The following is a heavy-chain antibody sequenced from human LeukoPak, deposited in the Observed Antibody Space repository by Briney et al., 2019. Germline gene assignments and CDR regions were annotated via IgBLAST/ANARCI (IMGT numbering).Heavy chain of an antibody. CDR1: GFTFSSYA. J-gene: IGHJ4*02. CDR3: ARVLYYYDSSGYYYIDY. Sequence: GGSLRLSCAASGFTFSSYAMSWVRQAPGKGLEWVSAISGSGGSTYYADSVKGRFTISRDNSKNTLYLQMSSLRSEDTAVYYCARVLYYYDSSGYYYIDYWGQGTLVTVSS. CDR2: ISGSGGST. V-gene: IGHV3-23*01. D-gene: IGHD3-22*01.